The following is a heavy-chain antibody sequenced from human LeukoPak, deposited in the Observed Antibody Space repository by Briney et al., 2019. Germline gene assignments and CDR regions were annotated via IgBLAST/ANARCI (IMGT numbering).Heavy chain of an antibody. CDR3: ARGGGSDLLFDY. V-gene: IGHV1-3*01. CDR1: GYTFTSYA. D-gene: IGHD3-16*01. J-gene: IGHJ4*02. CDR2: INAGNGNT. Sequence: ASVKVSCKASGYTFTSYAMHWVRQAPGQRLEWMGWINAGNGNTKYSQKFQGRVTITRDTSASTAYMELSSLRSEDTAVYYCARGGGSDLLFDYWGQGTLVTVSS.